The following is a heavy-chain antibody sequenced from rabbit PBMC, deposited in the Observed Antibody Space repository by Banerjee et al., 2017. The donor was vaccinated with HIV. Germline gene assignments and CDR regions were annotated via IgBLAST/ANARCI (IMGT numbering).Heavy chain of an antibody. Sequence: ELIGYINSGDGSAYYASGVNGRFTISRSTSLNTVTLQMTSLTAADTATYFCARDSDRYDDYGDCLDLWGPGTLVTVS. CDR2: INSGDGSA. V-gene: IGHV1S47*01. D-gene: IGHD2-1*01. CDR3: ARDSDRYDDYGDCLDL. J-gene: IGHJ4*01.